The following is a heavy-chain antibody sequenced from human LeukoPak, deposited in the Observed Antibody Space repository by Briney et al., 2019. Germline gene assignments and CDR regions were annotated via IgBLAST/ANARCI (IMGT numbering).Heavy chain of an antibody. CDR1: GASISSSSYY. CDR2: IHYSGST. CDR3: ARHPSGSSFDY. D-gene: IGHD3-22*01. V-gene: IGHV4-39*01. Sequence: SETLSLTCTVSGASISSSSYYWGWIRQPPGKGPEWIATIHYSGSTYHNPSLKSRVTMSVDTSKNQFSLKLSSVTAADTAVYYCARHPSGSSFDYWGQGTLVTVSS. J-gene: IGHJ4*02.